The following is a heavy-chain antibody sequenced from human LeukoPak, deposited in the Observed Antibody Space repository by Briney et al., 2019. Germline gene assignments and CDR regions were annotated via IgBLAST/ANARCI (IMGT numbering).Heavy chain of an antibody. CDR1: GYTFTSYY. J-gene: IGHJ4*02. V-gene: IGHV1-46*01. D-gene: IGHD3-3*01. CDR2: INPSGGST. Sequence: ASVKVSCKASGYTFTSYYMHWVRQAPGQGLEWMGIINPSGGSTSYAQKFQGRVTMTRDTSTSTVYMELSSLRSEDTAVYYCARGPGGEVLEWLLPSDYWGQGTLVTVSS. CDR3: ARGPGGEVLEWLLPSDY.